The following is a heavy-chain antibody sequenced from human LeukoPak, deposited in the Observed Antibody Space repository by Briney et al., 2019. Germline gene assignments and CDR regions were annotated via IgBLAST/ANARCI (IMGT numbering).Heavy chain of an antibody. CDR1: GFIFSYYG. J-gene: IGHJ4*02. Sequence: PGGSLRLSCEVSGFIFSYYGMNWVRQAPGKGLEWVSAISVSGDATYYADSVKGRFTISRDNSKSTLYLQMNNLRAEDTALYYCAKERGHSKPFDYWGQGTLVTVSS. CDR2: ISVSGDAT. V-gene: IGHV3-23*01. CDR3: AKERGHSKPFDY. D-gene: IGHD4-23*01.